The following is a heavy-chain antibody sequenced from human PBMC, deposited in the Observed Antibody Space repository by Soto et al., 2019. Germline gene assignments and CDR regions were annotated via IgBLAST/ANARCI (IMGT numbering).Heavy chain of an antibody. CDR2: ISDDGSNQ. CDR3: AKNEKIGGITGAGTKDY. Sequence: QVQLVESGGGVVQPGRSLRLSCAASGFTFSSYGIHWVRQAPGKGLEWVAVISDDGSNQYYADSVKGRFTISRDNSKNTLYLQMNSLRAEDTAVYYCAKNEKIGGITGAGTKDYWGQVTLVTVSS. V-gene: IGHV3-30*18. CDR1: GFTFSSYG. J-gene: IGHJ4*02. D-gene: IGHD6-19*01.